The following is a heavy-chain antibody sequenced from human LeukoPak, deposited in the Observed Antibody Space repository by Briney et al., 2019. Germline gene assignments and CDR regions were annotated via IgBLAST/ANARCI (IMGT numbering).Heavy chain of an antibody. D-gene: IGHD6-13*01. Sequence: GGSLRLSCAASGFTFSSYEMNWVRQAPGKGLELVSYISSSGSTIYYADSVKGRFTISRDNAKNSLYLQMNSLRAEDTAVYFCTREAAAGIDYWGQGTLVTVSS. J-gene: IGHJ4*02. CDR3: TREAAAGIDY. V-gene: IGHV3-48*03. CDR1: GFTFSSYE. CDR2: ISSSGSTI.